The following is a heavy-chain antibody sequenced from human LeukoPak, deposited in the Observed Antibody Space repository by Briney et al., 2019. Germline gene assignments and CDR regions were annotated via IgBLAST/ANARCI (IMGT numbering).Heavy chain of an antibody. D-gene: IGHD6-13*01. CDR2: ISYDGSNK. CDR1: GFTFSSYG. CDR3: ARDPRRSSQTGYFDY. Sequence: PGRSLRLSCAASGFTFSSYGMHWVRQAPGKGLEWVAVISYDGSNKYYADSVKGRFTISRDNSKNTLYLQMNSLRAEDTAVYYCARDPRRSSQTGYFDYWGQGTLVTVSS. V-gene: IGHV3-30*03. J-gene: IGHJ4*02.